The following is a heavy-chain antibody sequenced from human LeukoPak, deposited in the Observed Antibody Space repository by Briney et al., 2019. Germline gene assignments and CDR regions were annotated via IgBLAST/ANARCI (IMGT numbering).Heavy chain of an antibody. J-gene: IGHJ4*02. CDR3: AKDMGGVVIKSAGLDY. Sequence: PGGSLRLSCAASGFTVSSNYMSWVRQAPGKGLEWVSGISGSGDSTYYADSVKGRFTISRDNSKNTLYLQMSSLRAEDTAVYYCAKDMGGVVIKSAGLDYWGQGTLVTVSS. CDR1: GFTVSSNY. V-gene: IGHV3-23*01. D-gene: IGHD3-3*01. CDR2: ISGSGDST.